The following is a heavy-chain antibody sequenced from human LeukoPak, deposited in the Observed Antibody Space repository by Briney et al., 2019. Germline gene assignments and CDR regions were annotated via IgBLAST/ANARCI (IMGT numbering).Heavy chain of an antibody. V-gene: IGHV4-59*04. J-gene: IGHJ3*02. CDR3: AKSNGYGLVDI. CDR1: GGSISSYY. CDR2: IFYSGGT. D-gene: IGHD3-10*01. Sequence: SETLSLTCTVSGGSISSYYWSWIRQTPGKGLEWIGNIFYSGGTYYSPSLTSRVTISLDTSRNQSSLKLNSVTAADTAVYYCAKSNGYGLVDIWGQGTMVTVSS.